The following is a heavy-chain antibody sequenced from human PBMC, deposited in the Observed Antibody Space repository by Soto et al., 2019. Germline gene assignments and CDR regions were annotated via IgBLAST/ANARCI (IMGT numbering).Heavy chain of an antibody. V-gene: IGHV4-34*01. CDR2: INHSGST. CDR1: GGSFSGYY. Sequence: SETLSLTCAVYGGSFSGYYWSWIRQPPGKGLEWSGEINHSGSTNYNPSLKSRVTISVDTSKNQFSLKLSSVTAADTAVYYCARKDIAPYDYWGQGTLFSVSS. J-gene: IGHJ4*02. CDR3: ARKDIAPYDY.